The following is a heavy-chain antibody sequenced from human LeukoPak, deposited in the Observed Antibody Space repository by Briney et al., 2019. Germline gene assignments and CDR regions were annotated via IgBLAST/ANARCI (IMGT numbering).Heavy chain of an antibody. CDR3: ARRYYYDSSGYYDY. V-gene: IGHV4-39*01. Sequence: SETLSLTCTVSGGSISSSSYYWGWIRQPPGKGREWIGRIYYSGSTYYNPSLKSRVTISVDTSKNQFSLKLSSVTAADTAVYYCARRYYYDSSGYYDYWGQGTLVTVSS. J-gene: IGHJ4*02. CDR1: GGSISSSSYY. CDR2: IYYSGST. D-gene: IGHD3-22*01.